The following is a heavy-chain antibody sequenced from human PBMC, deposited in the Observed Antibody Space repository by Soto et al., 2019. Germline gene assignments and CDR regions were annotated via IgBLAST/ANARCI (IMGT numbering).Heavy chain of an antibody. CDR3: ARDRARGPKWFDY. Sequence: EVQLVESGGGLVKPGGSLRLSCAASGFTFSTYSLNWVRQAPGKGLEWVSSIDSSTTDKYYADSVKGRFTISRDTAKNSLYLQMNSLTVDDTAVYYCARDRARGPKWFDYWGQGTLVTVSS. V-gene: IGHV3-21*01. D-gene: IGHD1-26*01. CDR1: GFTFSTYS. CDR2: IDSSTTDK. J-gene: IGHJ4*02.